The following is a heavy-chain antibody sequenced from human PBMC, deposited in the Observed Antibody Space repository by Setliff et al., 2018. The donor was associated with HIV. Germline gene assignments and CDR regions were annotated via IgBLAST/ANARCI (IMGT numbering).Heavy chain of an antibody. D-gene: IGHD2-8*01. CDR2: INPNTGAT. CDR3: SKSMKFYYYGLDV. J-gene: IGHJ6*02. V-gene: IGHV1-2*02. CDR1: GYTFTGFF. Sequence: ASVKVSCKSSGYTFTGFFLHWVRQAPGQGLEWMGWINPNTGATNYAQNFQGRVIMTREKSISTAYLDLSGLRSDDTAVYYCSKSMKFYYYGLDVWGPGTAVTAP.